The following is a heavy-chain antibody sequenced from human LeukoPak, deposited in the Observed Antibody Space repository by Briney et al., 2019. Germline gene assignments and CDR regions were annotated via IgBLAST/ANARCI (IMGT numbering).Heavy chain of an antibody. Sequence: SETLSLTCTVSGGSFSSSTHFWGWIRQPPGEGLEWIGSISYGGSAYYNPSLKSRVTISVDTSKNRFSLKLTSVSAADTAMYYCARRGWTGGYTYAAFDIWGQGTMVTVSS. CDR1: GGSFSSSTHF. CDR2: ISYGGSA. D-gene: IGHD5-18*01. J-gene: IGHJ3*02. V-gene: IGHV4-39*01. CDR3: ARRGWTGGYTYAAFDI.